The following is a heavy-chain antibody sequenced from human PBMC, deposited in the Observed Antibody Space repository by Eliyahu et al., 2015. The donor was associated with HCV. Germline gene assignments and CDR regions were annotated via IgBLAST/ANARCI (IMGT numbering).Heavy chain of an antibody. CDR3: AREITFVRGGDYYYGLDV. Sequence: EVQLVESGGGLVQPGGSLXLXCAASXXTFXRYQMSWXRQAPGKGLEWVSYISSTSGTVTHYADSVRGRFTISRDNAKNSLYLQMNSLRAEDTAVYYCAREITFVRGGDYYYGLDVWGQGTTVTVSS. CDR1: XXTFXRYQ. V-gene: IGHV3-48*03. D-gene: IGHD3-10*01. CDR2: ISSTSGTVT. J-gene: IGHJ6*02.